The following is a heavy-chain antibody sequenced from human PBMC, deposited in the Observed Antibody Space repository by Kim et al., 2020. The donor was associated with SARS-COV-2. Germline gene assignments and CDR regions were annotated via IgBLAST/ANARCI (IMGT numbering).Heavy chain of an antibody. Sequence: GGSLRLSCAASGFTFSSYAMHWVRQAPGKGLEWVAVISYDGSNKYYADSVKGRFTISRDNSKNTLYLQMNSLRAEDTAVYYCARDGKAAAGTSVDPPPGDWGQGTLVTVSS. V-gene: IGHV3-30-3*01. CDR2: ISYDGSNK. J-gene: IGHJ4*02. CDR3: ARDGKAAAGTSVDPPPGD. D-gene: IGHD6-13*01. CDR1: GFTFSSYA.